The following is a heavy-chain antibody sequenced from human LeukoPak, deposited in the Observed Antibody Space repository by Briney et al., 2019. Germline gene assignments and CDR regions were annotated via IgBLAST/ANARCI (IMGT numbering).Heavy chain of an antibody. Sequence: ASVKVSCKASGYTFSNYDINWVRQATGQGLEWMGWMNPDSGSTGYAQKFQGRVTMTRNTSISTAYMELSSLRSEDTAVYYCARGGSYYDSSGYYYVWAFDIWGQGTMVTVSS. D-gene: IGHD3-22*01. J-gene: IGHJ3*02. CDR1: GYTFSNYD. V-gene: IGHV1-8*01. CDR3: ARGGSYYDSSGYYYVWAFDI. CDR2: MNPDSGST.